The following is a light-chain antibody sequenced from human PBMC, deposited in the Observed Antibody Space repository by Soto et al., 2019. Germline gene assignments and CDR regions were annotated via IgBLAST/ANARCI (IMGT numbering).Light chain of an antibody. V-gene: IGKV1-5*01. Sequence: IQMTQSRSTLSASVGDRVTITCRASQSSSSWLAWYQQNPGKAPKLLIYDVSSLESGVPSRFSGSGSGTEFTLTISSLQPDDFATYYCQQYNSFWTFGQGTKVHIK. CDR1: QSSSSW. CDR3: QQYNSFWT. CDR2: DVS. J-gene: IGKJ1*01.